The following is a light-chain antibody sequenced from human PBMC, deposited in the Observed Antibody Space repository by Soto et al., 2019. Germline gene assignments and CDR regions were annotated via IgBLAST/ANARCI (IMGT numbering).Light chain of an antibody. CDR2: DVT. V-gene: IGLV2-14*01. CDR1: SSDVGGYDY. Sequence: QSVLTQPASVSGSPEQSITISCTGTSSDVGGYDYVSWYQQHPGKAPKLMIYDVTNRPSGVSNRFSGSKSGNTASLTISGLQAEDEADYYCISYASINTYVFGTGTKLTVL. J-gene: IGLJ1*01. CDR3: ISYASINTYV.